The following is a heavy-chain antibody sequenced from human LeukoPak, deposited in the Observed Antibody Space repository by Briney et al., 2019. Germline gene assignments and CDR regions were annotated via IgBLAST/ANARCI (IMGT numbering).Heavy chain of an antibody. J-gene: IGHJ4*02. CDR1: GFTFSSYS. CDR2: IRSSGSGT. D-gene: IGHD1-7*01. CDR3: ARMNYVSSGWGAPFDY. Sequence: GGSLRLSCAASGFTFSSYSMNWVRQAPGKGLEWVSYIRSSGSGTDYTGSVKGRFTISRDNAKNSLYLQMNSLRAEDTAVYCCARMNYVSSGWGAPFDYWGQGTLVTVSS. V-gene: IGHV3-48*04.